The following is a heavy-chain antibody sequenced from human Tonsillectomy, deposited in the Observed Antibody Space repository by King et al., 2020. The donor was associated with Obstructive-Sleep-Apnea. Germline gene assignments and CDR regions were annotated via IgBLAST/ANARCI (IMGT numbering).Heavy chain of an antibody. D-gene: IGHD2-15*01. CDR2: IYPGDSDV. CDR3: ERGDIVVVPNWFDP. V-gene: IGHV5-51*01. Sequence: QLVQSGTEVKNPGESLKISCKGSGYRFSSYWIGWVRQMPGKGLEWMGIIYPGDSDVKYSPSFQGQVTISADKSISTAYLQWNSLKASDTAIYYCERGDIVVVPNWFDPWGQGTLVTVSS. J-gene: IGHJ5*02. CDR1: GYRFSSYW.